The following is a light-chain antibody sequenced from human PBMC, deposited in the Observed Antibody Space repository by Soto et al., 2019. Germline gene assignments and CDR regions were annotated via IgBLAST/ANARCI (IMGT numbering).Light chain of an antibody. CDR2: YAS. CDR1: QSVRTN. Sequence: EVMMTQFPDTVSVTAGETVPLSCGASQSVRTNLAWYQQRPGQAPRLLIHYASTRASDIPARFSGSGSGTNFTLAISSLQSEDFATYYCQQYETFSGTFGPGTKVDIK. V-gene: IGKV3D-15*01. J-gene: IGKJ1*01. CDR3: QQYETFSGT.